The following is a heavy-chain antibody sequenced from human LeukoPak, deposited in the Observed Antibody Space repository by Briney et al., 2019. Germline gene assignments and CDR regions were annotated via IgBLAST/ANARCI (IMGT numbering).Heavy chain of an antibody. CDR1: GFTFSSYW. V-gene: IGHV3-74*01. CDR2: INSDGSST. Sequence: GGSLRLSCAASGFTFSSYWMYWVRQAPGKGLVWVSRINSDGSSTSYADSVKGRFTISRDNAKNTLYLRMNSLRAEDTAVYYCIELTSMAEQNWGQGTLVTVSS. J-gene: IGHJ4*02. CDR3: IELTSMAEQN. D-gene: IGHD2/OR15-2a*01.